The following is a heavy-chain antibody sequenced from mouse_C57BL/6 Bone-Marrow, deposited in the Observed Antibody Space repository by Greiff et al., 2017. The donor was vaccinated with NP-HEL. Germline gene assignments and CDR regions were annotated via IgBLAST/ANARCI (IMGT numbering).Heavy chain of an antibody. V-gene: IGHV1-4*01. J-gene: IGHJ2*01. CDR3: ARLRAYGSSFYYFDC. CDR1: GYTFTSYT. CDR2: INPSSGYT. D-gene: IGHD1-1*01. Sequence: QVQLQQSGAELARPGASVKMSCKASGYTFTSYTMHWVKQRPGQGLEWIGYINPSSGYTKYNQKFKDKATLTADKSSSTAYMQLSSLTSEDSAVYYCARLRAYGSSFYYFDCWGQGTTLTVSS.